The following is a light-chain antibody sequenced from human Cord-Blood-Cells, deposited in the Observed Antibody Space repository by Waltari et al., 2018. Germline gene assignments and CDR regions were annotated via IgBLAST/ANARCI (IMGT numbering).Light chain of an antibody. J-gene: IGKJ2*02. CDR3: QPCNSPLGN. CDR2: TAS. CDR1: QTISSW. Sequence: DIQMTQSPSTLSASVGDRVTISCRASQTISSWLAWYQQKPGKAPKLLIYTASSLESGVSSRFSGSGSGTEFTLTIGRQRPDDFATYYSQPCNSPLGNFGQGPKLEI. V-gene: IGKV1-5*03.